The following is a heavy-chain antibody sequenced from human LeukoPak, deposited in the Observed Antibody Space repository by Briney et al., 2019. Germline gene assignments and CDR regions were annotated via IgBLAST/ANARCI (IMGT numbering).Heavy chain of an antibody. CDR2: ISSSSSTI. CDR1: GFTFSSYS. CDR3: ARDHYYGSSGYYYYYYYGMDV. Sequence: PGGSLRLSCAASGFTFSSYSMNWVRQAPGKGLEWVSYISSSSSTIYYADSVKGRFTISRDNAKNSLYLQMNSLRAEDTAVYYCARDHYYGSSGYYYYYYYGMDVWGQGTTVTVSS. J-gene: IGHJ6*02. D-gene: IGHD3-22*01. V-gene: IGHV3-48*04.